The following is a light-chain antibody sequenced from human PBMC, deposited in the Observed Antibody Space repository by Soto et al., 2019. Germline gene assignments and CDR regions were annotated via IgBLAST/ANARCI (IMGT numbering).Light chain of an antibody. V-gene: IGLV2-8*01. J-gene: IGLJ1*01. CDR1: SSDIGSYNR. CDR2: EVS. Sequence: QSVLTQPASVSGSPGQSITISCTGTSSDIGSYNRVSWYQQPPGTAPKLIIYEVSKRPSGVPDRFSGSKSGNTASLTVSGLQAEDEADYYCSSYAGSNNYVFGTGTKVTVL. CDR3: SSYAGSNNYV.